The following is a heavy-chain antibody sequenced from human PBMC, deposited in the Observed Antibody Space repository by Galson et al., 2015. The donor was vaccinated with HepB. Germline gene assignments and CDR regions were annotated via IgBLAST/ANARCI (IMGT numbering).Heavy chain of an antibody. CDR1: GGTFSSYA. CDR2: IIPIFGTA. D-gene: IGHD3-22*01. J-gene: IGHJ6*02. V-gene: IGHV1-69*06. CDR3: ARAPTAPRGSGYGNYYYYYGMDV. Sequence: SVKVSCKASGGTFSSYAISWVRQAPGQGLEWMGGIIPIFGTANYAQKFQGSVTITADKSTSTAYMELSSLRSEDTAVYYCARAPTAPRGSGYGNYYYYYGMDVWGQGTTVTVSS.